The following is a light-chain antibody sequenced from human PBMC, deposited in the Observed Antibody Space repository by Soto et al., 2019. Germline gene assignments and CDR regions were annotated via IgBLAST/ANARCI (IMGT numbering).Light chain of an antibody. J-gene: IGKJ4*01. V-gene: IGKV3-15*01. CDR1: QSVSSN. Sequence: EIVMTQSPATLSVSPGERATLSCRASQSVSSNLAWYQQKPGQAPRLLIYGASTRATGIPARFSGSGSGTEFTLTISSLQSEDFVVYFCQQYNNWPRATFGGGTKVDIK. CDR3: QQYNNWPRAT. CDR2: GAS.